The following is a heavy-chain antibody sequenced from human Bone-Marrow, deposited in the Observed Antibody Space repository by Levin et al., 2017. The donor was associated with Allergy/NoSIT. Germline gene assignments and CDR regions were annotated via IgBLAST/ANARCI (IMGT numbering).Heavy chain of an antibody. CDR3: ARDSEYSSPPLYYYYYYGMDV. CDR1: GFTFSSYW. D-gene: IGHD6-6*01. V-gene: IGHV3-7*01. J-gene: IGHJ6*02. CDR2: IKQDGSEK. Sequence: GGSLRLSCAASGFTFSSYWMSWVRQAPGKGLEWVANIKQDGSEKYYVDSVKGRFTISRDNAKNSLYLQMNSLRAEDTAVYYCARDSEYSSPPLYYYYYYGMDVWGQGTTVTVSS.